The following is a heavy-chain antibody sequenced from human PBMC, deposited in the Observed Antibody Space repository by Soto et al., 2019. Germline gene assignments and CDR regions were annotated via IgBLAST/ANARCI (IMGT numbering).Heavy chain of an antibody. CDR3: TRNSPRYDFWSGYYFGYYYYMDV. V-gene: IGHV3-15*01. CDR2: IKSKTDGGTT. D-gene: IGHD3-3*01. J-gene: IGHJ6*03. Sequence: NPGGSLRLSCAASGFTFSNAWMSWVRQAPGKGLEWVGRIKSKTDGGTTDYAAPVKGRFTISRDDSKNTAYLQMNSLKTEDTAVYYCTRNSPRYDFWSGYYFGYYYYMDVWGKGTTVTVSS. CDR1: GFTFSNAW.